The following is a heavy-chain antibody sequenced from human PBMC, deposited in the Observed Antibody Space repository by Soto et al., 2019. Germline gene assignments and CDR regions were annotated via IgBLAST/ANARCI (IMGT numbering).Heavy chain of an antibody. CDR1: GGTFSSYA. Sequence: QVQLVQSGAEVKKPGSSVKVSCKASGGTFSSYAISWVRQAPGQGLEWRGGIIPIFGTANYAQKFQGRVTITADESTSTAYMELSRLRSEDTGGYYCARRRKYINGVGTYYFDYWGQGTLVTVSS. CDR3: ARRRKYINGVGTYYFDY. CDR2: IIPIFGTA. D-gene: IGHD1-26*01. V-gene: IGHV1-69*01. J-gene: IGHJ4*02.